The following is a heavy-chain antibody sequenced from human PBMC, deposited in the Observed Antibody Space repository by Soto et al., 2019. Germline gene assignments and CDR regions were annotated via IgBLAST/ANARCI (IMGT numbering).Heavy chain of an antibody. CDR2: IYYSGST. V-gene: IGHV4-59*01. Sequence: PSETLSLTCTVSGGSISSYYWSWIRQPPGKGLEWIGYIYYSGSTNYNPSLKSRVTISVDTSKNQFSLKLSSVTAADTAVYYCARVSFGNSPRFDYWGQGTLVTVSS. J-gene: IGHJ4*02. D-gene: IGHD3-3*01. CDR3: ARVSFGNSPRFDY. CDR1: GGSISSYY.